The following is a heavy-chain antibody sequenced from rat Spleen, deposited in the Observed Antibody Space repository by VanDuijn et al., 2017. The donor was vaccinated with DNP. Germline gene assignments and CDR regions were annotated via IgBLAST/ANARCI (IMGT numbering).Heavy chain of an antibody. CDR3: ATAVATHWFTY. D-gene: IGHD1-3*01. CDR1: GFTFSDYK. V-gene: IGHV5S10*01. J-gene: IGHJ3*01. CDR2: IIYDGSRT. Sequence: EVQLVESGGGLVQPGRSLKLSCGASGFTFSDYKMGWVRQAPKKGLEWVATIIYDGSRTYYRDSVKGRFTISRDNAKSTLYLQMDSLRSEDTATYYCATAVATHWFTYWGQGTLVTVSS.